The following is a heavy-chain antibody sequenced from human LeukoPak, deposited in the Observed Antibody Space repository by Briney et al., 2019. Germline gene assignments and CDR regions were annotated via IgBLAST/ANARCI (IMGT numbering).Heavy chain of an antibody. Sequence: AGGSLRLSCVASGFTFGKYWMSWVRQAPGKGLEWVALISYDGRNKYYADSVKGRFTISRDSSKNTLYLQTSSPRAEDTAVYYCARGLRRIVLVPAALDYFDYWGQGTLVTVSS. J-gene: IGHJ4*02. D-gene: IGHD2-2*01. CDR3: ARGLRRIVLVPAALDYFDY. CDR2: ISYDGRNK. CDR1: GFTFGKYW. V-gene: IGHV3-30*03.